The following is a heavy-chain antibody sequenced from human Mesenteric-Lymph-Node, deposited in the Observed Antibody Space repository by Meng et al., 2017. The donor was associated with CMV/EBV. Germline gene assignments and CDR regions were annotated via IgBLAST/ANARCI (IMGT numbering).Heavy chain of an antibody. D-gene: IGHD3-3*01. CDR1: GGSISPYY. CDR3: ASGPSRYDFWSGYKLQNNWFDP. V-gene: IGHV4-59*12. CDR2: MYYSGSS. J-gene: IGHJ5*02. Sequence: SETLSLTCSVSGGSISPYYWSWIRQPPGKGLEWIGYMYYSGSSDYNPSLKSRVTISVDTSKNQFSLKLSSVTAADTAVYYCASGPSRYDFWSGYKLQNNWFDPWGQGTLVTVSS.